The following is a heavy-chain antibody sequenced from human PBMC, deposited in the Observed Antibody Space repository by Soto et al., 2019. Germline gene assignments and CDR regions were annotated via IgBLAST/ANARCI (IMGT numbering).Heavy chain of an antibody. CDR2: IGGSGTGGRT. Sequence: EVHLLESGGDLVQPGGSLRLSCTASGLTFSTYAMSWVRQAPGKGLEWVSAIGGSGTGGRTYYADSVKGRFTISRDNSKNTVYLQMNSLRAHDTAVYYCAKSPGGRDSYNSDYYGMDVWGQGTTVTVSS. CDR3: AKSPGGRDSYNSDYYGMDV. CDR1: GLTFSTYA. J-gene: IGHJ6*02. V-gene: IGHV3-23*01. D-gene: IGHD5-12*01.